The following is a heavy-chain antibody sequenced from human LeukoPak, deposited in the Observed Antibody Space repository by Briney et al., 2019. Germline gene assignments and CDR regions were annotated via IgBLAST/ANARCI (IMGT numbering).Heavy chain of an antibody. Sequence: GGSLRLSCAASGFTFSSYAMHWVRQAPGKGLEWVAVISYDGSNKYYADSVKGRFTISRDNSKNTLYLQMNSLRAEDTAVYYCARTPKDGDGYNAPLDYWGQGTLVTVSS. V-gene: IGHV3-30*04. J-gene: IGHJ4*02. CDR1: GFTFSSYA. CDR3: ARTPKDGDGYNAPLDY. CDR2: ISYDGSNK. D-gene: IGHD5-24*01.